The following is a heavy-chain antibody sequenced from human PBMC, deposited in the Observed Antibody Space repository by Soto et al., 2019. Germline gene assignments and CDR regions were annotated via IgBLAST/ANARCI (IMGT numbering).Heavy chain of an antibody. J-gene: IGHJ6*02. V-gene: IGHV3-33*01. CDR3: ARDYSSSWYVRYYYYYCMDV. Sequence: QVQLVESGGGVVQPGRSLRLSCAASGFTFSSYGMHWVRQAPGKGLEWVAVIWYDGSNKYYADSVKGRFTISRDNSKNTLYLQMNSLRAEDTAVYYCARDYSSSWYVRYYYYYCMDVWGQGTTVTVSS. CDR2: IWYDGSNK. CDR1: GFTFSSYG. D-gene: IGHD6-13*01.